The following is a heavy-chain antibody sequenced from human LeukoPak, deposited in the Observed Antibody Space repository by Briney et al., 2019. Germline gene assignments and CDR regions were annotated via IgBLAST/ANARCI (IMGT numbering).Heavy chain of an antibody. J-gene: IGHJ6*02. CDR3: ARSMYYYDSSGYYFPYYYYGMDV. V-gene: IGHV1-8*01. CDR1: GYTFTIYD. Sequence: EASVTVSCKASGYTFTIYDINWVRQATGQGLEWMGWMNPNSGNTGYAQKFQGRVTMTRNTSISTAYMELSSLRSEDTAVYYCARSMYYYDSSGYYFPYYYYGMDVWGQGTTVTVSS. D-gene: IGHD3-22*01. CDR2: MNPNSGNT.